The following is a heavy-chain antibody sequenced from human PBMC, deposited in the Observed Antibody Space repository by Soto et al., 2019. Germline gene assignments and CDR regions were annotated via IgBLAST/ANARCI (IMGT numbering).Heavy chain of an antibody. V-gene: IGHV3-30*18. CDR2: ISYDGTYQ. D-gene: IGHD4-4*01. J-gene: IGHJ3*01. Sequence: GGSLRLSCAASGFMFSSFVIHWVRQAPGKGLEWVAVISYDGTYQYYDDSVKGRFTISRDNFGNTVALQMNSLRPEDTAVYYCAKQHSDLVIGAFDVWGPGAVVTVSS. CDR3: AKQHSDLVIGAFDV. CDR1: GFMFSSFV.